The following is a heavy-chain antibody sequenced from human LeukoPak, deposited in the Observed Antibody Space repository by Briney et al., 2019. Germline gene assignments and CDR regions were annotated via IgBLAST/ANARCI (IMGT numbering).Heavy chain of an antibody. V-gene: IGHV1-18*04. D-gene: IGHD6-13*01. CDR3: ARELPYSSSWYYYYGMDV. CDR2: ISAYNGNT. CDR1: GYTFTRYG. Sequence: GASVKVSCKASGYTFTRYGISWVRQSPGQGVGWMGWISAYNGNTNYAQKLQGRVTMTTDIYTSTAYMELRSLRSDDTGVYYCARELPYSSSWYYYYGMDVWGKGTTVSVSS. J-gene: IGHJ6*04.